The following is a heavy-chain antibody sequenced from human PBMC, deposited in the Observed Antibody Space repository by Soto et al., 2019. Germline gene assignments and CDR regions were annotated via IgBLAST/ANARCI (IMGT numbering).Heavy chain of an antibody. Sequence: GGSLRLSCAASGFTFSSYAMSWVRQAPGKGLGWVSAISGSGGSTYYADSVKGRFTISRDNSKNKLYLTMNSLGAEDTAVYYCAKGATKIDYWGQGTLVTVSS. D-gene: IGHD5-12*01. J-gene: IGHJ4*02. CDR2: ISGSGGST. CDR3: AKGATKIDY. CDR1: GFTFSSYA. V-gene: IGHV3-23*01.